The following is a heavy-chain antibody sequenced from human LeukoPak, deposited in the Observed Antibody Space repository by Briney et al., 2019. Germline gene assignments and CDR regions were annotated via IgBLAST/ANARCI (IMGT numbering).Heavy chain of an antibody. J-gene: IGHJ4*02. CDR1: GFTFSDHI. CDR2: VSGSGSTV. Sequence: GGSLRLSCAASGFTFSDHIMNWVRQLPGKKLEWVAYVSGSGSTVYYADSVKGRFTISRDNGKSSLYLQMNSLRVEDTALYYCVRQFASWGQGTLVTVSS. CDR3: VRQFAS. V-gene: IGHV3-48*01.